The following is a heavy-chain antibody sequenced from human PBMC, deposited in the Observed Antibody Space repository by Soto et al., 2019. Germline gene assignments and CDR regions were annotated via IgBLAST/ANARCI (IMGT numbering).Heavy chain of an antibody. CDR1: GYTFTSYA. V-gene: IGHV1-3*01. J-gene: IGHJ6*03. Sequence: QVQLVQSGAEVKKPGASVKVSCKASGYTFTSYAMHWVRQAPGQRLEWMGWINAGNGNTKYSQKFQGRVTITRDTSASPAYMALSSLRSEDTSVYYCASGYDFWSGGAYMDVWGKGTTVPVSS. D-gene: IGHD3-3*01. CDR3: ASGYDFWSGGAYMDV. CDR2: INAGNGNT.